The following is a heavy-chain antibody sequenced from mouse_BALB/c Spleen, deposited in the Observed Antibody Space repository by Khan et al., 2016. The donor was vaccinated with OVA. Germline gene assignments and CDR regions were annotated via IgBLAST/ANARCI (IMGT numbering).Heavy chain of an antibody. CDR3: ARQPYYHYNIMDY. D-gene: IGHD2-10*01. V-gene: IGHV2-6-1*01. Sequence: QVQLKESGPGLAAPSQSLSITCTISGFSLTNYGVHWVRQSPGKGLEWLAVIWNDGNTNYNSALKSRLTITKDNSQSQVFLKINSLQTYDTAIYVCARQPYYHYNIMDYWGQGTSVTVSS. J-gene: IGHJ4*01. CDR1: GFSLTNYG. CDR2: IWNDGNT.